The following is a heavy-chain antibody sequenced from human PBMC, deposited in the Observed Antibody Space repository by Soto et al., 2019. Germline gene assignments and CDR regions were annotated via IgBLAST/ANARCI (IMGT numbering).Heavy chain of an antibody. V-gene: IGHV3-7*04. D-gene: IGHD3-10*01. J-gene: IGHJ4*02. Sequence: EVQLVESGGGLVQPGGSLRLSCVASGFNFNNYWMNWVRQVPGKGLEWVANIKQDGSEINYVDSVKGRFTISRDNAKNSLHLQMNSLRAEDTAVYLCVGSSGWTGDFWGQGISVTVSS. CDR1: GFNFNNYW. CDR3: VGSSGWTGDF. CDR2: IKQDGSEI.